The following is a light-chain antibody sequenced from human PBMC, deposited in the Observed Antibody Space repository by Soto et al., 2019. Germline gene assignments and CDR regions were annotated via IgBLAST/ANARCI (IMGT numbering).Light chain of an antibody. CDR1: QGIRND. J-gene: IGKJ1*01. V-gene: IGKV1-6*02. CDR2: AAS. CDR3: LQDFRYPWT. Sequence: AIQMTQSPSSLSASVGDRVTITCRARQGIRNDLGWFQQKPGKAPKSLIYAASHLHSGVPSRFSGSGSGRDFTLTSSGLQPDDFATYYCLQDFRYPWTFGQGTKVEI.